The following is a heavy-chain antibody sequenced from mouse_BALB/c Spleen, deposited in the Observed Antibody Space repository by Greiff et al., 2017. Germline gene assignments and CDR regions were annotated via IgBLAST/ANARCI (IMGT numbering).Heavy chain of an antibody. V-gene: IGHV2-2*02. J-gene: IGHJ4*01. CDR2: IWSGGST. CDR1: GFSLTSYG. Sequence: VQLQQSGPGLVQPSQSLSITCPVSGFSLTSYGVHWVRQSPGKGLEWLGVIWSGGSTDYNAAFISRLSISKDNSKSQVFFKMNSLQANDTAIYYCARMGENYYAMDYWGQGTSVTVAS. CDR3: ARMGENYYAMDY.